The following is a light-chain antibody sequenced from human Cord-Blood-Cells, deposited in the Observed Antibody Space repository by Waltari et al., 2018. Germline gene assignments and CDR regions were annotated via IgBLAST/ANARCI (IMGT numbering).Light chain of an antibody. CDR2: DVS. V-gene: IGLV2-14*01. CDR3: SSYTSSSTLV. Sequence: QSALPQPASVSGSPGPSTPISCPGTSSDVGGYNTVSWYQQHPGKAPNHRIYDVSHRPSGVSNRFSGSKSGNTASLTISGLQAEDEADYYCSSYTSSSTLVFGGGTKLTVL. J-gene: IGLJ3*02. CDR1: SSDVGGYNT.